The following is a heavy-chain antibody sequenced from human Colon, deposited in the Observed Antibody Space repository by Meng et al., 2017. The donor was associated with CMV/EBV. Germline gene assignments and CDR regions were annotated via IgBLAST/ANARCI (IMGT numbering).Heavy chain of an antibody. CDR2: IIPVLGIA. J-gene: IGHJ4*02. D-gene: IGHD2-15*01. V-gene: IGHV1-69*04. Sequence: QVQLVLSAAEVKKLGPSVRVSCMASGGNSNTYASTWVRQAPGQGLEWMGRIIPVLGIAIYAQKFQGRVIITADKSTSTAYMELSSLRSEDTAMYYCTRNGFPEGGYYFDYWGQGTLVTVSS. CDR3: TRNGFPEGGYYFDY. CDR1: GGNSNTYA.